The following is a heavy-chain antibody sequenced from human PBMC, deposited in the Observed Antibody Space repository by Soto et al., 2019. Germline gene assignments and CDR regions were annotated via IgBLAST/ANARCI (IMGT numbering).Heavy chain of an antibody. V-gene: IGHV1-3*01. D-gene: IGHD2-2*01. J-gene: IGHJ5*02. CDR1: GYTFTSYA. CDR2: INAGNGNT. CDR3: ARDSVVPAATYWFDP. Sequence: GASVKVSCKASGYTFTSYAMHWVRQAPGQRLEWMGWINAGNGNTKYSQKFQGRVTITRDTSASTAYMELSSLRSEDTAVYYCARDSVVPAATYWFDPWGQGTLVTVSS.